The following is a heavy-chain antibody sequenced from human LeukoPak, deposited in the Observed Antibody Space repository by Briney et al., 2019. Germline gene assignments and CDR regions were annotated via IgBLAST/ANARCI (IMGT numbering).Heavy chain of an antibody. Sequence: SETLSLTCAVYGGSFSGDYWSWIRQPPGKGLEWIGEINHSGSTNYNPSLKSRVTISVDTSKNQFSLKLSSVTAADTAVYYCARDLSWFGELFYFDYWGQGTLVTVSS. V-gene: IGHV4-34*01. CDR1: GGSFSGDY. CDR2: INHSGST. D-gene: IGHD3-10*01. J-gene: IGHJ4*02. CDR3: ARDLSWFGELFYFDY.